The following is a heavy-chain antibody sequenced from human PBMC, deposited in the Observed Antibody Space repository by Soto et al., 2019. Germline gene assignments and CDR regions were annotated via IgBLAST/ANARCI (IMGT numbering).Heavy chain of an antibody. CDR1: GGSISSSSYY. CDR3: ALYSYGTLYYVDY. Sequence: PSETLSLTCTVSGGSISSSSYYWGWIRQPPGKGLEWIGSIYYSGSTYYNPSLKSRVTISVDTSKNQFSLKLSSVTAADTAVYYCALYSYGTLYYVDYWGQGTLVTVSS. J-gene: IGHJ4*02. CDR2: IYYSGST. D-gene: IGHD5-18*01. V-gene: IGHV4-39*01.